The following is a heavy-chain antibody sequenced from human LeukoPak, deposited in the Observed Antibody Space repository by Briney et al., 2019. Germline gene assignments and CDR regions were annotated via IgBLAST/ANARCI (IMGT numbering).Heavy chain of an antibody. D-gene: IGHD2-2*01. CDR3: ATDTVVVPAARFDP. J-gene: IGHJ5*02. V-gene: IGHV3-48*01. CDR1: GFTFSSYS. Sequence: GGSLRLSCAASGFTFSSYSMNWVRQAPGKGLEWVSYISSSSSTIYYADSVKGRFTISRDNAKNSLYLQMNSLRAEDTAVYYCATDTVVVPAARFDPWGQGTLVTVSS. CDR2: ISSSSSTI.